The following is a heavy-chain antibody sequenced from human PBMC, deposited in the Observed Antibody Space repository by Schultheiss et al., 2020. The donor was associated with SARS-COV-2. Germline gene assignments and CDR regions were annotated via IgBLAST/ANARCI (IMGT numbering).Heavy chain of an antibody. Sequence: GGSLRLSCAASGFTFSSYEMNWVRQAPGKGLEWVSYISSSGSTIYYADSVKGRFTISRDNAKNSLYLQMNSLRAEDTAVYYCARDRVGVTRVVVPRFDYWSQGTLVTVSS. J-gene: IGHJ4*02. CDR3: ARDRVGVTRVVVPRFDY. CDR1: GFTFSSYE. V-gene: IGHV3-48*03. D-gene: IGHD2-2*01. CDR2: ISSSGSTI.